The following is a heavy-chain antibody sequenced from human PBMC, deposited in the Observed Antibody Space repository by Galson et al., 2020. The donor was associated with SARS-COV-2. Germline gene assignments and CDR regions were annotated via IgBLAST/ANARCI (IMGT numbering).Heavy chain of an antibody. CDR3: AREMTSGAYYLDS. J-gene: IGHJ4*02. D-gene: IGHD3-10*01. CDR2: LYHSGST. V-gene: IGHV4-4*02. Sequence: SETLSLTCAVSGDSISSTNWWSWVRQPPGKGLEWIGELYHSGSTNYNPSLKSRITMSVDKSKNQFSPKLTSVTAADTAVYYCAREMTSGAYYLDSWGQGTLVTVSS. CDR1: GDSISSTNW.